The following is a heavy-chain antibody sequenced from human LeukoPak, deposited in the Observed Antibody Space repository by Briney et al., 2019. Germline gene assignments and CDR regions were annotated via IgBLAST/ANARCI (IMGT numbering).Heavy chain of an antibody. Sequence: PGGSLRLSCAASGFTFSSYSMNWVRQAPGKGLEWVSSISSSSSYIYYADSVKGRFTISRDNAKNSLYLQMNSLRAEDTAVYYCARGSITGILYYYYGMDVWGQGTTVTVSS. CDR1: GFTFSSYS. CDR3: ARGSITGILYYYYGMDV. CDR2: ISSSSSYI. J-gene: IGHJ6*02. D-gene: IGHD1-20*01. V-gene: IGHV3-21*01.